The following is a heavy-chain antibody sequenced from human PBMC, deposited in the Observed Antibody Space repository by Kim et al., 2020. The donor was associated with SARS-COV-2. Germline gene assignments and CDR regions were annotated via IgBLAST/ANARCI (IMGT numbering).Heavy chain of an antibody. Sequence: SDKHYMESVKGRFTSSRDNAKNSLFLQMDGLRAEDAALYYCARGGSYSFEYWGQGTLVTVSS. D-gene: IGHD6-13*01. CDR2: SDK. J-gene: IGHJ4*02. CDR3: ARGGSYSFEY. V-gene: IGHV3-7*01.